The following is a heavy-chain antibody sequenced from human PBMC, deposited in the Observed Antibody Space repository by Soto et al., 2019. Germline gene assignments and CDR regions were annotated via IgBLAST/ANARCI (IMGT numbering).Heavy chain of an antibody. J-gene: IGHJ4*02. V-gene: IGHV4-34*01. Sequence: QVQLQQWGAGLLKPSETLSLTCAVYGGSFSGYYWTWIRQPPGTGLEWIGEINHSGSTNYNPSLKIRVTISVDTSKNQFSLKLTSVTAADTAVYYWARDKITGLFGYWGQGTLVTVSS. CDR3: ARDKITGLFGY. CDR1: GGSFSGYY. CDR2: INHSGST. D-gene: IGHD2-8*02.